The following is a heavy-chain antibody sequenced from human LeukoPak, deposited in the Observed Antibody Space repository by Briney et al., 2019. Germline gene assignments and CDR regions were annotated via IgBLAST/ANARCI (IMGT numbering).Heavy chain of an antibody. CDR2: IAGDGSIT. D-gene: IGHD1-26*01. CDR1: GFAFSTYW. V-gene: IGHV3-74*01. CDR3: ARAGVFSGSFFDY. Sequence: PRGSPRLSCAASGFAFSTYWMHWVCQAPRKGLVWVSRIAGDGSITNYADSVKGRFTISRDNAKNMLYLQLTSLRAEDTAVYYCARAGVFSGSFFDYWGQGALVSASS. J-gene: IGHJ4*02.